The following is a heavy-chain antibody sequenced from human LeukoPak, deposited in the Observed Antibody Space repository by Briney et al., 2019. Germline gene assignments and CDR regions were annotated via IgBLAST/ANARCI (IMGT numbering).Heavy chain of an antibody. CDR2: TFYSGNT. Sequence: PSETLSLTCTVSGGSISSYYWSWIRQPPGKGLEWIGYTFYSGNTNYNPSLKSRVTISVDPSKNQFSLKLGSVTAADTAVYYCAKESGYSYPTWGQGTLVTVSS. CDR3: AKESGYSYPT. V-gene: IGHV4-59*01. D-gene: IGHD5-18*01. J-gene: IGHJ4*02. CDR1: GGSISSYY.